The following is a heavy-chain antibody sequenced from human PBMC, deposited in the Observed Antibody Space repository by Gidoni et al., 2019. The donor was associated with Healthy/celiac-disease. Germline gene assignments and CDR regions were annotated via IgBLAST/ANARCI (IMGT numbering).Heavy chain of an antibody. J-gene: IGHJ6*02. CDR1: GYTFTGYY. CDR2: INPNSGGT. CDR3: ARPQQWLTAASNMDV. V-gene: IGHV1-2*02. Sequence: QVQLVQSGAEVKKPGASVKVSCKASGYTFTGYYMHWVRQAPGQGLGWIGWINPNSGGTNYAQKFQGRVTMTRDTSISTAYMELSRLRSDDTAVYYCARPQQWLTAASNMDVWGQGTTVTVSS. D-gene: IGHD6-19*01.